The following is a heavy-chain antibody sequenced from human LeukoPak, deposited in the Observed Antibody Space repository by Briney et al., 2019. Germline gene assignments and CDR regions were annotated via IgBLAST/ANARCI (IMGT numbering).Heavy chain of an antibody. V-gene: IGHV3-23*01. J-gene: IGHJ6*02. CDR3: AKDRGLPSLEGSGARGNMDV. CDR2: ISDSGGST. D-gene: IGHD3-10*01. Sequence: PGGSLRLSCVASGFTFSSYAMDWVRQAPGKGLEWVSTISDSGGSTYYADSVKGRFTTSRDNSKNTLYLQMNSLRAEDTAVYYCAKDRGLPSLEGSGARGNMDVWGQGTTVTVSS. CDR1: GFTFSSYA.